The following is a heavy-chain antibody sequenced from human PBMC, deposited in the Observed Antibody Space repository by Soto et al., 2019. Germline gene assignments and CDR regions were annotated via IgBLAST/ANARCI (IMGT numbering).Heavy chain of an antibody. D-gene: IGHD5-12*01. V-gene: IGHV4-39*01. J-gene: IGHJ4*02. CDR3: ARHPRDGYNYGVSGIFDF. Sequence: PSETLSLTCTVSGGSVSSSTYWWGWIRQPPGKGLEWIGDGYYSGSTYYNPSLTSRVTISVDTSKNQFSLKLSSVNAADTAVYYCARHPRDGYNYGVSGIFDFWGQGTLVTVPS. CDR2: GYYSGST. CDR1: GGSVSSSTYW.